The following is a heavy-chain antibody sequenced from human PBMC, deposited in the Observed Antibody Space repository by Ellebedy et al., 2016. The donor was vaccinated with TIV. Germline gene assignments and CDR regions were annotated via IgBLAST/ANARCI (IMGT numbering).Heavy chain of an antibody. V-gene: IGHV4-59*08. D-gene: IGHD5-12*01. J-gene: IGHJ4*02. Sequence: MPSETLSLTCTVSGGSIRSYYWSWIRQPPGKGLEWIGYIYYNENTNYNPSLKSRVTISVDTSKNQFSLNLNSVTAADTAVYFCASTPFSAGSGYHPHDYWGQGILVTVSS. CDR3: ASTPFSAGSGYHPHDY. CDR1: GGSIRSYY. CDR2: IYYNENT.